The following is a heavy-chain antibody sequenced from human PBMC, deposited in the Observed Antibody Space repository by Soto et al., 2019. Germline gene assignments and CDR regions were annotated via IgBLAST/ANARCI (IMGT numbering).Heavy chain of an antibody. CDR3: AGVRFGSGTVHWYFDL. CDR1: GGTFSSYA. V-gene: IGHV1-69*01. J-gene: IGHJ2*01. Sequence: VQLVQSGAEVKKPGSSVKVSCKASGGTFSSYAISWVRQAPGQGLEWMGGIIPIFGTANYAQKFQGRVTITADESTSTAYMELSSLRSEATAVYYCAGVRFGSGTVHWYFDLWGRGALVTVSS. CDR2: IIPIFGTA. D-gene: IGHD6-25*01.